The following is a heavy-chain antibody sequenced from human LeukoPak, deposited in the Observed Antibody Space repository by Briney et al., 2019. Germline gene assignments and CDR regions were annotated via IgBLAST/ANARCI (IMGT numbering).Heavy chain of an antibody. D-gene: IGHD1-26*01. CDR1: GFTFTTYS. V-gene: IGHV3-48*04. CDR2: ISRSSSSA. Sequence: GGSLRLSCAASGFTFTTYSMIWVRQAPGKGLEWVSYISRSSSSAHYADSVKGRFTISRDNAKNSLYLQMNRLRAEDTAVYYCTRGSQWELLGSCDYWGQGTLVAVSS. CDR3: TRGSQWELLGSCDY. J-gene: IGHJ4*02.